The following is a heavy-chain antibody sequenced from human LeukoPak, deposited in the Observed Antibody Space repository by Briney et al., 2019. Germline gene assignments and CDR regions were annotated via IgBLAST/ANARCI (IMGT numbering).Heavy chain of an antibody. D-gene: IGHD2-2*01. J-gene: IGHJ4*02. V-gene: IGHV4-31*03. Sequence: PSQTLSLTCTVSGGSISSGGYYWSWIPQHPGKGLEWIGYIYYSGSTYYNPSLKSRVTISVDTSKNQFSLKLSSVTAADTAVYYCARDSSPVQGFDYWGQGTLVTVSS. CDR3: ARDSSPVQGFDY. CDR1: GGSISSGGYY. CDR2: IYYSGST.